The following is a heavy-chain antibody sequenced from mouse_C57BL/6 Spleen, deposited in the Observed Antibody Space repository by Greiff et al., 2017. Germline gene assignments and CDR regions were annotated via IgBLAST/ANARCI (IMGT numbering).Heavy chain of an antibody. CDR2: IDPSDSET. Sequence: QVQLQQPGAELVRPGSSVKLSCKASGYTFTSYWMHWVKQRPIQGLEWIGNIDPSDSETHYNQKFKDKATLTVDNSSSTAYMQLSSLTSEDSAVYYCARSGGSYWYFDVWGTGTTVTVSS. D-gene: IGHD1-1*02. CDR1: GYTFTSYW. J-gene: IGHJ1*03. CDR3: ARSGGSYWYFDV. V-gene: IGHV1-52*01.